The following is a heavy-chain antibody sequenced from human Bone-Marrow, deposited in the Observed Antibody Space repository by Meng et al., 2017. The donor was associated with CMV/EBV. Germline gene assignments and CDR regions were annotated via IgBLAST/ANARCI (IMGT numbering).Heavy chain of an antibody. Sequence: ASVKVSCKASGYTFTSYDINWVRQAPGQGLEWMGWINPNSGGTNYAQKFQGRVNMTRDTSISTAYMELSRLRSDDTAVYYCARDLRVAARRRGWDNWFDPWGQGTLVTVSS. V-gene: IGHV1-2*02. CDR3: ARDLRVAARRRGWDNWFDP. J-gene: IGHJ5*02. CDR1: GYTFTSYD. D-gene: IGHD6-6*01. CDR2: INPNSGGT.